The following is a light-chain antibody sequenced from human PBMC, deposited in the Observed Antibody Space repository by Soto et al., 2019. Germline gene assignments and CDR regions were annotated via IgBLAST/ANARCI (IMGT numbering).Light chain of an antibody. Sequence: DIQLTQSPSFLSASVGDRVTITCRASQGISSFLAWYQQKPGKAPKLLIYAASTLQSGVPSRFSGSGSETEFTLTISSLQSDDIATYYCLQHNRYPLSFGRGTKVEIK. CDR3: LQHNRYPLS. J-gene: IGKJ4*01. V-gene: IGKV1-9*01. CDR2: AAS. CDR1: QGISSF.